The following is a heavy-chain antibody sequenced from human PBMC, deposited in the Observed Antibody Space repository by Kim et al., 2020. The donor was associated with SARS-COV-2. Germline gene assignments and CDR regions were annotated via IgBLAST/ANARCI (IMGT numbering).Heavy chain of an antibody. CDR2: IDLRDSYT. CDR3: VGRPDYDY. D-gene: IGHD3-16*01. Sequence: GESLKISCKGSGYSFSDQWITWVRQVPGKGLEWMGRIDLRDSYTTYSPSFKGHVTISADKSITPAYLQWSSLKASDTAIYYCVGRPDYDYWGQGPLVTVS. J-gene: IGHJ4*02. V-gene: IGHV5-10-1*01. CDR1: GYSFSDQW.